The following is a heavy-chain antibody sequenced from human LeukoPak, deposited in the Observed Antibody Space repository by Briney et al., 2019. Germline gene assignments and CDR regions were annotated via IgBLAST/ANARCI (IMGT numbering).Heavy chain of an antibody. CDR3: ARGQVTTSSRAFDI. CDR2: IYSGDIT. V-gene: IGHV3-53*01. J-gene: IGHJ3*02. CDR1: GFTASSNY. Sequence: PGGSLRLSCAASGFTASSNYMSWVRQAPGKGLEWVSVIYSGDITYYADSVKGRFTISRDNSKNTLYLQMNSLRAEDTAVYYCARGQVTTSSRAFDIWGQGTMVTVSS. D-gene: IGHD4-17*01.